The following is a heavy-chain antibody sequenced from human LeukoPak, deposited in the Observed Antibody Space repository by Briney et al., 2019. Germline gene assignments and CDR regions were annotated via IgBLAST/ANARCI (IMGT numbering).Heavy chain of an antibody. Sequence: ASVKLSCKSSDYTFTSYGISLVRQAPGQGLEWMGWISAYNGNTNYAQKLQGRVTMTTDTSTSTAYMELRSLRSDDTAVYYCAREGGIAGDAFYIWGQGTMVTVSS. D-gene: IGHD6-13*01. V-gene: IGHV1-18*01. CDR2: ISAYNGNT. J-gene: IGHJ3*02. CDR3: AREGGIAGDAFYI. CDR1: DYTFTSYG.